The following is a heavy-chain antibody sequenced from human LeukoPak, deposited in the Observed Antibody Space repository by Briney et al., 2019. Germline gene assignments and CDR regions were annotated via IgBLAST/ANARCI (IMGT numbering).Heavy chain of an antibody. D-gene: IGHD6-13*01. J-gene: IGHJ5*02. CDR2: ISSSSSYI. CDR1: GFTFSSYS. V-gene: IGHV3-21*01. CDR3: AREERSGAAAADR. Sequence: PGGSLRLSCAASGFTFSSYSMNWVRQAPGKGLEWVSSISSSSSYIYYADSVKGRFTISRDNAKNSLYLQMNSLRAEDTAVYYCAREERSGAAAADRWGQGTLVTVSS.